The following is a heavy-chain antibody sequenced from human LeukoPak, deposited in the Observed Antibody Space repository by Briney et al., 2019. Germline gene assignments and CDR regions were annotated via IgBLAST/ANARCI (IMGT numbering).Heavy chain of an antibody. D-gene: IGHD3-9*01. CDR1: GYTFTTYG. Sequence: GASVNVSRKASGYTFTTYGLSWVRQAPGQGIEWMGWISAYNGKTSYAQKFQGRVTMTADTSTSTAYMELRSLSSDDTAMYYCAREGKFYDILTGYSTAANWFDPWGQGTLVTVSS. V-gene: IGHV1-18*01. CDR3: AREGKFYDILTGYSTAANWFDP. CDR2: ISAYNGKT. J-gene: IGHJ5*02.